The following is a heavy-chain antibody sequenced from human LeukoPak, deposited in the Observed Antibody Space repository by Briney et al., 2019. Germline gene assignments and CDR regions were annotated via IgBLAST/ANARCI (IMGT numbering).Heavy chain of an antibody. J-gene: IGHJ4*02. Sequence: SGGSLRLSCAASGFTFSDNDMSWIRQAPGKGLEWVSYISSSGSSIYYADSVKGRFTISRDNTKNSVYLQMNSLRAEDTAIYYCTRGLAPTTWGGFYYWGQGTLVTVSS. CDR3: TRGLAPTTWGGFYY. CDR1: GFTFSDND. D-gene: IGHD1-26*01. CDR2: ISSSGSSI. V-gene: IGHV3-11*04.